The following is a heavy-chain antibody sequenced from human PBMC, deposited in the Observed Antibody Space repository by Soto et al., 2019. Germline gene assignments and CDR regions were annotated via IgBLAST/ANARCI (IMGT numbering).Heavy chain of an antibody. V-gene: IGHV4-31*03. Sequence: QVQLQESGPGLVKPSQTLSLTCTVSGGSISSGGYYWSWIRQHPGKGLEWIGYIDYSGSTYYNPSLKSRVSISVDPSKNQFSLKLSSVTAADTAVYYCARGQPSGYYDLTWYFDLWGRGTLVTVSS. CDR1: GGSISSGGYY. CDR2: IDYSGST. CDR3: ARGQPSGYYDLTWYFDL. J-gene: IGHJ2*01. D-gene: IGHD5-12*01.